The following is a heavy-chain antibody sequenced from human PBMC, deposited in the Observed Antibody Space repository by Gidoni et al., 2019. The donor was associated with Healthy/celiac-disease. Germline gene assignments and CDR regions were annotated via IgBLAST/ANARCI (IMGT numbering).Heavy chain of an antibody. Sequence: EVQLVESGGGLVQPGGSLRLSCAASGFTFSSYWMSGVRQAPGKGLEWVAKIKKEGREKYYGDSGKGRFTISRDNAKNSLYLKMNSLRAEDTAVYYCARKGRYYFDYWGQGTLVTFSS. V-gene: IGHV3-7*01. J-gene: IGHJ4*02. CDR2: IKKEGREK. CDR1: GFTFSSYW. CDR3: ARKGRYYFDY. D-gene: IGHD3-3*01.